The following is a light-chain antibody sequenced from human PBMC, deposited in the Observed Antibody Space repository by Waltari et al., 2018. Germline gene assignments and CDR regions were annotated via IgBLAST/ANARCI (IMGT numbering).Light chain of an antibody. J-gene: IGLJ2*01. CDR1: SSNIGSNT. CDR2: SNN. Sequence: QSVLTQPPSASGTPGQRVTISCSGSSSNIGSNTVNWYQQLPGTAPKLLSYSNNQRPSGVPDRFSGSKSGTSASLAISGLQSEDEADYYCAAWDDSLKTVIFGGGTKLTVL. V-gene: IGLV1-44*01. CDR3: AAWDDSLKTVI.